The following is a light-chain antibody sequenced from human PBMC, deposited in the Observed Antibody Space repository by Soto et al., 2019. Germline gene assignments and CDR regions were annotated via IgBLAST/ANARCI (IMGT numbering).Light chain of an antibody. CDR2: KAI. V-gene: IGKV1-5*03. J-gene: IGKJ2*01. Sequence: DIQMTQSPSTLSGSVGDRVTINCRASQTISNWLAWYQQKPGKAPKLLIYKAINLQSGVPSRFSGSGSGTEFSLTISGLQPDDFATYYCQRYNDFQYVFGQGTKL. CDR1: QTISNW. CDR3: QRYNDFQYV.